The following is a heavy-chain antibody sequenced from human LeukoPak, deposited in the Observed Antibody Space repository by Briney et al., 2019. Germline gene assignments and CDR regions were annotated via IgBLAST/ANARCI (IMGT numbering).Heavy chain of an antibody. CDR2: IYPGGDA. D-gene: IGHD2/OR15-2a*01. CDR3: ARTLVEIATFDAFDI. V-gene: IGHV3-53*01. Sequence: GGSLRLSCAASGFTISSNYMSWVRQAPGKGPEWLSVIYPGGDAYYAEFVEGRFAISRDSSQNTLYLQLNNLRAEDAAVYYCARTLVEIATFDAFDIWGQGTMVTVSS. J-gene: IGHJ3*02. CDR1: GFTISSNY.